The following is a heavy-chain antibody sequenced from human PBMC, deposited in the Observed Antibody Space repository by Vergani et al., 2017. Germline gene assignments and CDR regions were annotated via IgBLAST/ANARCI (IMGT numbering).Heavy chain of an antibody. CDR1: GGSISSGGYY. J-gene: IGHJ6*02. V-gene: IGHV4-31*03. Sequence: QVQLQESGPGLVKPSQTLSLTCTVSGGSISSGGYYWSWIRQHPGKGLEWVGYIYYSGSTYYNPSLKSRVTISVDTSKNQFSLKLSSVTAADTAVYYCARDFEKLDYGDSYYYYGMDVWGQGTTVTVSS. CDR2: IYYSGST. CDR3: ARDFEKLDYGDSYYYYGMDV. D-gene: IGHD4-17*01.